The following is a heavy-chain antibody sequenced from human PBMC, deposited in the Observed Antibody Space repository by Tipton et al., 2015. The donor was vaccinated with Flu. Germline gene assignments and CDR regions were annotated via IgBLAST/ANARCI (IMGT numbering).Heavy chain of an antibody. Sequence: TLSLTYSVSGGPITSSSYYWGWIRQPPGRPLEWVGSIYYTGYRYDNPSLKSRLAMSIDTSQSQFSLRLSSMTAADTAVYYCAKVKFGWVESWAQGTLVTVSS. CDR2: IYYTGYR. CDR1: GGPITSSSYY. J-gene: IGHJ5*01. D-gene: IGHD3-16*01. V-gene: IGHV4-39*07. CDR3: AKVKFGWVES.